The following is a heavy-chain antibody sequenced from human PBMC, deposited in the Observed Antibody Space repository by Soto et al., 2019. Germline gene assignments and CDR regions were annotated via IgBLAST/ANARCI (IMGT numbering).Heavy chain of an antibody. D-gene: IGHD1-1*01. V-gene: IGHV1-69*13. CDR3: ARREASKLERLSSDPTDYYFDY. J-gene: IGHJ4*02. CDR2: IIPIFGTA. Sequence: ASVKVSCKASGGTFSSYAISWVRQAPGQGLEWMGGIIPIFGTANYAQKFQGRVTITADESTSTAYMELSSLRSEDTAVYYCARREASKLERLSSDPTDYYFDYWGQGTLVTVSS. CDR1: GGTFSSYA.